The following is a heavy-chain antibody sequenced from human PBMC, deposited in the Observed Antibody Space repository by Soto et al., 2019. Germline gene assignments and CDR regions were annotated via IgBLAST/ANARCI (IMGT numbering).Heavy chain of an antibody. V-gene: IGHV4-34*01. J-gene: IGHJ6*03. D-gene: IGHD2-15*01. CDR1: GGSFSGYY. CDR3: ARLARGYCSGGSCAPKRENYYYYYMDV. CDR2: INHSGST. Sequence: PSETLSLTCAFYGGSFSGYYWSLIRQPPGKGLEWIGEINHSGSTNYNPSLKSRVTISVDTSKNQFSLKLSSVTAADTAVYYCARLARGYCSGGSCAPKRENYYYYYMDVWGKGTTVTVSS.